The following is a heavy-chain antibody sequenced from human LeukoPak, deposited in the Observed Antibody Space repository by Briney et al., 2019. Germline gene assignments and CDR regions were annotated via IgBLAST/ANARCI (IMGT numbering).Heavy chain of an antibody. CDR1: GFTFSSYA. CDR2: ISGSGGST. Sequence: PGGSLRLSCAASGFTFSSYAMSWVRQAPGKGLEWVSAISGSGGSTYYADSVKGRFIISRDNSKNTLYVQMNSLRAEDTAVYYCAKHVAYSSSSGAFDIWGQGTMVTVSS. V-gene: IGHV3-23*01. CDR3: AKHVAYSSSSGAFDI. D-gene: IGHD6-6*01. J-gene: IGHJ3*02.